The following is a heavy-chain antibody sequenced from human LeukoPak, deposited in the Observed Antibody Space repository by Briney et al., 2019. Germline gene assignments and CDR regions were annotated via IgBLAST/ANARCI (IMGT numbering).Heavy chain of an antibody. CDR2: ISAYNGNT. V-gene: IGHV1-18*01. D-gene: IGHD5-12*01. Sequence: ASVKVPCKASGYTFTSYGISWVRQAPGQGLEWMGWISAYNGNTNYAQKLQGRVTMTTDTSTSTAYMELRSLRSDDTAVYYCATKRGYSGYAETAFDIWGQGTMVTVSS. CDR1: GYTFTSYG. J-gene: IGHJ3*02. CDR3: ATKRGYSGYAETAFDI.